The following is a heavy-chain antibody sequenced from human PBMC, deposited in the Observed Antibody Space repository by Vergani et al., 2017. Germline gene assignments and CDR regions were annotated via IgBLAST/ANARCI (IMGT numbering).Heavy chain of an antibody. D-gene: IGHD3-10*01. Sequence: KESGPVLVKPSETLSLTCTVSGGSISSSSYYWGWIRQPPGKGLEWIGSLYYSGSPYYNPSLKSRVTISVDTSKNQFSLKLSSVTAADTAVYYCARHDRVGELYFDYWGQGTLVTVSS. CDR2: LYYSGSP. J-gene: IGHJ4*02. CDR1: GGSISSSSYY. V-gene: IGHV4-39*01. CDR3: ARHDRVGELYFDY.